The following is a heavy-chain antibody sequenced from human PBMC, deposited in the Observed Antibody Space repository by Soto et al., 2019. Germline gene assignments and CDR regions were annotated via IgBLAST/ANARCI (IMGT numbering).Heavy chain of an antibody. J-gene: IGHJ4*02. D-gene: IGHD2-21*02. CDR2: ISSSSSTI. Sequence: GGSLRLSCAASGFTFSSYSMNWVRQAPGKGLEWVSYISSSSSTIYYADSVKGRFTISRDNAKNSLYLQMNSLRDEDTAVYYCARDLPYYCGGDCYSAVGENFDYWGQGTLVTVSS. CDR1: GFTFSSYS. V-gene: IGHV3-48*02. CDR3: ARDLPYYCGGDCYSAVGENFDY.